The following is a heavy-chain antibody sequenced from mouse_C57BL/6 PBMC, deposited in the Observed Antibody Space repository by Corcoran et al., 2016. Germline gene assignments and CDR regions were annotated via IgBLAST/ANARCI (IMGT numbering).Heavy chain of an antibody. Sequence: QVTLKESGPGLLHSSQTLSLTCSFSGFSLSTSGLGVRWLRQPSGKGLEWLAHIYWDDDKRYNPSLKSRLTISKDTARNQVFLKITSVDTADTATYYCARSDYGSSSYAMDYWGQGTSVTVSA. J-gene: IGHJ4*01. D-gene: IGHD1-1*01. CDR1: GFSLSTSGLG. CDR3: ARSDYGSSSYAMDY. CDR2: IYWDDDK. V-gene: IGHV8-12*01.